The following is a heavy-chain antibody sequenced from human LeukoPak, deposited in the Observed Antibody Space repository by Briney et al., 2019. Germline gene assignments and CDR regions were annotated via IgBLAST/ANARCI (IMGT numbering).Heavy chain of an antibody. Sequence: PSETLSLTCTVSGGSISSGGYYWSWIRQHPGKGLEWIGYIYYSGSTYYNPSLKSRVTISVDTSKNQFSLKLSSVTAADTAVYYRARTCSGGSCYSWEVDYWGQGTLVTVSS. D-gene: IGHD2-15*01. CDR2: IYYSGST. CDR3: ARTCSGGSCYSWEVDY. J-gene: IGHJ4*02. CDR1: GGSISSGGYY. V-gene: IGHV4-31*03.